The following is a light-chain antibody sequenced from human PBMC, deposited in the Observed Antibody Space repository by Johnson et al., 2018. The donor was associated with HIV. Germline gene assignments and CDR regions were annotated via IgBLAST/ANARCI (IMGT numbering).Light chain of an antibody. J-gene: IGLJ1*01. Sequence: HSVLTQPPSVSAAPGQKLTISCSGSSSNIGNNYVSWYQQLPGTAPKLLIYDNNKRPSGIPDRFSGSKSGTSATLGITRLQTGEEADYYCGTWDSSLRNGFFGTGTQVTCL. CDR1: SSNIGNNY. CDR3: GTWDSSLRNGF. V-gene: IGLV1-51*01. CDR2: DNN.